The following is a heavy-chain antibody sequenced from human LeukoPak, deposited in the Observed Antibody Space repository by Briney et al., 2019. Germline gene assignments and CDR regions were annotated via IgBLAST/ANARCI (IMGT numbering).Heavy chain of an antibody. Sequence: GGSLRLSCAASGFTFSSYAMHWVRQAPGKGLEWVAVISYDGSNKYYADSVKGRFTISRDNSKNTLYLQMNSLRAEDTAVYYCARDSYYMDVWGKGTTVTISS. CDR1: GFTFSSYA. J-gene: IGHJ6*03. CDR2: ISYDGSNK. CDR3: ARDSYYMDV. V-gene: IGHV3-30*04.